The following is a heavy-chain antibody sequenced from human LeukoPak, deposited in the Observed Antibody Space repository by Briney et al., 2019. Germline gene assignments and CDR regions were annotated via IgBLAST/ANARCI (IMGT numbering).Heavy chain of an antibody. CDR2: INHSGST. CDR1: GASFSGYY. Sequence: SETLSLTCAVYGASFSGYYWSWIRQPPGKGLEWFGEINHSGSTNYNPSLKSRVTISVDTSKNQFSLKLSSVTAADTAVYYCARGHWGLWFGEYYFDYWGRGTLVTVSS. V-gene: IGHV4-34*01. CDR3: ARGHWGLWFGEYYFDY. J-gene: IGHJ4*02. D-gene: IGHD3-10*01.